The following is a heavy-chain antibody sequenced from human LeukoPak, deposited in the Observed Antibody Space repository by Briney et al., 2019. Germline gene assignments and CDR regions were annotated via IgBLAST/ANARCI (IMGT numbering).Heavy chain of an antibody. Sequence: ASVKVSCKASGFTFAGYYMHWVRQAPGQGLEWMGWISAYNGNSNYAQKLQGRVTMTTDTSTSTAYMELSSLRSEDTAVYYCASSTGSGWSYYYYYYMDVWGKGTTVTVSS. CDR2: ISAYNGNS. V-gene: IGHV1-18*04. CDR3: ASSTGSGWSYYYYYYMDV. CDR1: GFTFAGYY. J-gene: IGHJ6*03. D-gene: IGHD6-19*01.